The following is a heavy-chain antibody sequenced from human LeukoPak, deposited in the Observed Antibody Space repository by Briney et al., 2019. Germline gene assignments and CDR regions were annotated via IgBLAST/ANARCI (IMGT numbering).Heavy chain of an antibody. CDR3: AKPSYGDCGPRWDY. V-gene: IGHV3-23*01. Sequence: PGGSLRLSCAASGFTFSSYAMSWVRQAPGKGLEWVSAISGSGGSTYYADSVKGRFTISRDNSKSTVYLQMNSLRAEDTAVYYCAKPSYGDCGPRWDYWGQGILVTVSS. CDR2: ISGSGGST. J-gene: IGHJ4*02. D-gene: IGHD4-17*01. CDR1: GFTFSSYA.